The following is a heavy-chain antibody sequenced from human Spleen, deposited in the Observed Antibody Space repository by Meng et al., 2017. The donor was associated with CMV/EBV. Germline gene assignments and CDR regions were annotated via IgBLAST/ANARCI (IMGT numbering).Heavy chain of an antibody. Sequence: GESLKISCAASGFTFSSYSMNWVRQAPGKGLDWVSSISSSSSYIYYADSVKGRFTISRDNAKNSLYLQMNSLRAEDTAVYYCARGSCSSTSCQYYYYGMDVWGQGTTVTVSS. V-gene: IGHV3-21*01. J-gene: IGHJ6*02. CDR3: ARGSCSSTSCQYYYYGMDV. D-gene: IGHD2-2*01. CDR2: ISSSSSYI. CDR1: GFTFSSYS.